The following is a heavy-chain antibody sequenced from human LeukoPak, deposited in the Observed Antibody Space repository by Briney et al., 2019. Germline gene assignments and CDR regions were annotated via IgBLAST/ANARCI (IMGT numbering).Heavy chain of an antibody. CDR2: IKQDGSEK. D-gene: IGHD3-3*01. CDR3: ARAHYDFWSGYYEEYYYYYYYMDV. CDR1: GFTFSSYW. J-gene: IGHJ6*03. V-gene: IGHV3-7*01. Sequence: GGSLRLSCAASGFTFSSYWMSWVRQAPGKGLEWVADIKQDGSEKYYVDSVKGRVTISRDNTKNSLDLQINSLRAEDTAVYYCARAHYDFWSGYYEEYYYYYYYMDVWGKGTTVTVSS.